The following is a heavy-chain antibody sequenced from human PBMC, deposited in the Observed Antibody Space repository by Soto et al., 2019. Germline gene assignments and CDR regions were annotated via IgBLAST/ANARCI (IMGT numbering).Heavy chain of an antibody. CDR1: GYTFTSYA. CDR3: ARGGVVPAAPGGAFDI. Sequence: GASVKVSCKASGYTFTSYAMHWVRQAPGQRLEWMGWINAGNGNTKYSQKFQGRVTITRDTSASTAYMELSSLRSEDTAVYYCARGGVVPAAPGGAFDIWGKGTMVTVSS. CDR2: INAGNGNT. D-gene: IGHD2-2*01. J-gene: IGHJ3*02. V-gene: IGHV1-3*01.